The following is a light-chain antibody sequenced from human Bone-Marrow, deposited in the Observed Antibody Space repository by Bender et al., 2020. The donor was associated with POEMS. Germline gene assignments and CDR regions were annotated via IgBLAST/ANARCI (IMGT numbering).Light chain of an antibody. Sequence: QSALTQPASVSGSPGQSVTISCTGTSSDVGGYNFLSWYQQHPGEGPKLLIYGVTNRPSGISNRFSGSESGNTASLTISGLQAEDEADYYCFSYADSSTVLFGGGTKLTVL. CDR2: GVT. CDR3: FSYADSSTVL. J-gene: IGLJ2*01. V-gene: IGLV2-14*03. CDR1: SSDVGGYNF.